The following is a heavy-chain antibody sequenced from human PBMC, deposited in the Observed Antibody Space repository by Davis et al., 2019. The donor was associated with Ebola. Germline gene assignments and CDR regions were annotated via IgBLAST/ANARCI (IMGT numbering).Heavy chain of an antibody. CDR1: GYTFTGYY. Sequence: ASVKVSCKASGYTFTGYYMHWVRQAPGQGLEWMGWINPNSGGTNYAQKFQGRVTMTRDTSISTAYMELSRLRSDDTAVYYCARPYYDFWSGYSNPVYYVDYWGQGTLVTVSS. CDR3: ARPYYDFWSGYSNPVYYVDY. J-gene: IGHJ4*02. V-gene: IGHV1-2*02. CDR2: INPNSGGT. D-gene: IGHD3-3*01.